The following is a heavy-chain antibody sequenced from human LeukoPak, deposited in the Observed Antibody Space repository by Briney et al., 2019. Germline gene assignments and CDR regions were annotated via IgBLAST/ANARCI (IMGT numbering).Heavy chain of an antibody. J-gene: IGHJ4*02. CDR1: GFTFSSYS. Sequence: PGGSLRLSCVVSGFTFSSYSVNWVRQSPGKGLEWVSYISSSSSYIHYADSVKGRLTNSRDNAKKSLYLQMNSLRAEDTAVYYCARAPLHLAMYHYFDYWGQGTLVTVSS. CDR2: ISSSSSYI. CDR3: ARAPLHLAMYHYFDY. D-gene: IGHD2-2*01. V-gene: IGHV3-21*01.